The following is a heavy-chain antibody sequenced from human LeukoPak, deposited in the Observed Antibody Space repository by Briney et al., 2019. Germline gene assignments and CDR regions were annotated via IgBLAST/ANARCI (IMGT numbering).Heavy chain of an antibody. CDR3: ARIRRIAVAGITRWNAFDI. J-gene: IGHJ3*02. D-gene: IGHD6-13*01. V-gene: IGHV2-70*11. Sequence: SGPALVKPTRTPRLTCTCYGFSLSPNGTCVGWIRQPPGKALERLARIDWDDDKYYSTSLKTRLTISKDTSKNQVVLTMTNMDPVDTATYYCARIRRIAVAGITRWNAFDIWGQGTMVTVSS. CDR2: IDWDDDK. CDR1: GFSLSPNGTC.